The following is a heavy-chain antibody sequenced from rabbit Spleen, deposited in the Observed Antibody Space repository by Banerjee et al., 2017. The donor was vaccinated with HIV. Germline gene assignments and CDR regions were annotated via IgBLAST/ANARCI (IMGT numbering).Heavy chain of an antibody. CDR2: IYVGSSGGT. Sequence: QEQLEESGGGLVQPEGSLTLTCTASGFSFSSSYWICWVRQAPGKGLEWIACIYVGSSGGTWYASWVNGRFTISKASSTTVTLQMTSLTAADTATYFCARVDSISGNYHWGLWGPGTLVTVS. CDR1: GFSFSSSYW. V-gene: IGHV1S45*01. J-gene: IGHJ4*01. CDR3: ARVDSISGNYHWGL. D-gene: IGHD1-1*01.